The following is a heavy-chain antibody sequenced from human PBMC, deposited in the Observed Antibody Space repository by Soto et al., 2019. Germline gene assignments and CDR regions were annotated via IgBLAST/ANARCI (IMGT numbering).Heavy chain of an antibody. Sequence: EVQLLESEGGLVQPGGFLRLSCAVSGFTISSYAMTWVRQAPGKGLEWLSVISSTGSTYSADSVKGRFTISRDNSKSILYLQMNSLRVEDTAVYYCAKVGSSAWFHNSYFDYWGQGTLVTVSS. D-gene: IGHD6-19*01. CDR3: AKVGSSAWFHNSYFDY. V-gene: IGHV3-23*01. J-gene: IGHJ4*02. CDR1: GFTISSYA. CDR2: ISSTGST.